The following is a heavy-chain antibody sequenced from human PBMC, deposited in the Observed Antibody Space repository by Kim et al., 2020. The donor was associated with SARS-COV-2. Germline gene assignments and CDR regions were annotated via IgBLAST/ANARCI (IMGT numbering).Heavy chain of an antibody. Sequence: ASVKVSCKASGYTFTSYAMHWVRQAPGQRLEWMGWINAGNGNTKYSQKFQGRVTITRDTSASTAYMELSSLRSEDTAVYYCARDTAWFGELLFWGQGTLVTVSS. CDR1: GYTFTSYA. V-gene: IGHV1-3*01. D-gene: IGHD3-10*01. J-gene: IGHJ4*02. CDR3: ARDTAWFGELLF. CDR2: INAGNGNT.